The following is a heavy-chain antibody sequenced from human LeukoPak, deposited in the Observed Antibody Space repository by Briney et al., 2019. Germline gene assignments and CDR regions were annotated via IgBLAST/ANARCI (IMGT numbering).Heavy chain of an antibody. Sequence: GGSLRLSCAASGFTFSSYWMSWVRQAPGKGLEWVSYISSSGSTIYYADSVKGRFTISRDNAKNSLYLQMNSLRAEDTAVYYCARWDRYYGSGSYYYDYWGQGTLVTVSS. D-gene: IGHD3-10*01. J-gene: IGHJ4*02. V-gene: IGHV3-48*04. CDR1: GFTFSSYW. CDR2: ISSSGSTI. CDR3: ARWDRYYGSGSYYYDY.